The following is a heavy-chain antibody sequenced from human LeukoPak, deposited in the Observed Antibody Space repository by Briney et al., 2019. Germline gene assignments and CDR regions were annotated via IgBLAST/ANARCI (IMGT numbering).Heavy chain of an antibody. J-gene: IGHJ3*02. CDR2: ISYDGNNK. CDR1: EITFSSYA. CDR3: ARDPKYYYGSGSYDGDAFDI. V-gene: IGHV3-30-3*01. D-gene: IGHD3-10*01. Sequence: GGSLRLSCEASEITFSSYAMHWVRQAPGKGLEWVAVISYDGNNKYYADSVKGRFTISRDNSKNTLYVQMNSLRAEDTAVYYCARDPKYYYGSGSYDGDAFDIWGQGTMVTVSS.